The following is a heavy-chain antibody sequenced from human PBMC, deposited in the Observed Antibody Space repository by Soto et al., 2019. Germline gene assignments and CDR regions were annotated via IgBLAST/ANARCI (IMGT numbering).Heavy chain of an antibody. Sequence: GASVKVSCKASGYTFTSYGISWVRQAPGQGLEWMGWISAYNGNTNYAQKLQGRVTMTTDTSTSTAYMELRSLRSDDTAVYYCARDLLLRYFDWLVIPGPFGIWGQGTMVTVSS. D-gene: IGHD3-9*01. CDR2: ISAYNGNT. V-gene: IGHV1-18*01. CDR3: ARDLLLRYFDWLVIPGPFGI. CDR1: GYTFTSYG. J-gene: IGHJ3*02.